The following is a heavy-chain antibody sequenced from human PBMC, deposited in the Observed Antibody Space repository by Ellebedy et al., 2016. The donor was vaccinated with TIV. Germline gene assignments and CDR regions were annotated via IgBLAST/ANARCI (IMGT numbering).Heavy chain of an antibody. CDR1: GGSISSYY. J-gene: IGHJ4*02. CDR2: IYYTGST. CDR3: ASGPNQYFFDY. V-gene: IGHV4-59*01. Sequence: MPSETLSLTCTFTVSGGSISSYYRSWIRQPPGKGLEWIGYIYYTGSTNYNPSLKSRLTISVDTSKNQFSLKLSSVTAADTAIYYCASGPNQYFFDYWGQGTLVTVSS.